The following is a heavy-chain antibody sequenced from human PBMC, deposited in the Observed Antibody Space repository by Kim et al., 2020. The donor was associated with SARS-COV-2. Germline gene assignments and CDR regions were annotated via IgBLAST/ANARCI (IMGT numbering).Heavy chain of an antibody. CDR1: GGSFSGYY. D-gene: IGHD3-10*01. Sequence: SETLSLTCAVYGGSFSGYYWSWIRQPPGKGLEWIGEINHSGSTNYNPSLKSRVTIAVDTSKNQFSRKLSTVTAADTAVYYCARTPQRVRGVIKNSSYWGQGPRVTASS. CDR2: INHSGST. V-gene: IGHV4-34*01. CDR3: ARTPQRVRGVIKNSSY. J-gene: IGHJ4*02.